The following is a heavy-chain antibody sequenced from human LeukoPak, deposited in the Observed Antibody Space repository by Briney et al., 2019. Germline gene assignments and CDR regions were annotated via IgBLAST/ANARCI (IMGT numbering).Heavy chain of an antibody. D-gene: IGHD5-12*01. Sequence: GGSLRLSCAASGFTFSRYWMSWVRQAPGKGLEWVANIKEDGSEKYHVDSVKGRFTISRDNAKNSLYLQMNSLRDEDTAVYYCATWLRALDYWGQGTLVTVSS. V-gene: IGHV3-7*02. J-gene: IGHJ4*02. CDR1: GFTFSRYW. CDR2: IKEDGSEK. CDR3: ATWLRALDY.